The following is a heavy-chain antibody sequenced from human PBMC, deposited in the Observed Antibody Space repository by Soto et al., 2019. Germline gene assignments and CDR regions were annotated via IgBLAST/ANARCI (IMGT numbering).Heavy chain of an antibody. J-gene: IGHJ6*03. CDR2: ISGSGGST. CDR3: AKAGELRFGREPIYYMDV. V-gene: IGHV3-23*01. D-gene: IGHD3-10*01. CDR1: GFTFSSYA. Sequence: EVQLLESGGGLVQPGGSLRLSCAASGFTFSSYAMSWVRQAPGKGLEWVSAISGSGGSTYYADSVKGRFTISRDNSKNTLYLQMNSLRAEDTAVYYCAKAGELRFGREPIYYMDVWGKGTTVTVSS.